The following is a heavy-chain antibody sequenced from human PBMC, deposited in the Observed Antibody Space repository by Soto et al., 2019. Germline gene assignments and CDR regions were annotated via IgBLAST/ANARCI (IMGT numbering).Heavy chain of an antibody. Sequence: QITLKESGPTLVKPTQTLTLTCTFSGFSLSTSGVGVGWIRQPPGKALEWLALIYWDDDKRYSPSLKSRLTITKDTSKSQVVLTMTNMDPVDTVTFYCALSHSSGWYSFPYFDYWGQGTLVTVSS. V-gene: IGHV2-5*02. CDR3: ALSHSSGWYSFPYFDY. CDR2: IYWDDDK. CDR1: GFSLSTSGVG. D-gene: IGHD6-19*01. J-gene: IGHJ4*02.